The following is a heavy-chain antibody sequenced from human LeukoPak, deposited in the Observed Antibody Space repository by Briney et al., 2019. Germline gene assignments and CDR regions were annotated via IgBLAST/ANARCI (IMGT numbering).Heavy chain of an antibody. J-gene: IGHJ3*02. Sequence: SETLSLTCAVYGGSLSGYYWSWIRQPPGKGLEWIGEINHSGSTNYNPSLKSRVTISVDTSKNQFSLKLSSVTAADTAVYYCARGPLRWYTRDAFDIWGQGTMVTVSS. CDR1: GGSLSGYY. CDR2: INHSGST. CDR3: ARGPLRWYTRDAFDI. D-gene: IGHD4-23*01. V-gene: IGHV4-34*01.